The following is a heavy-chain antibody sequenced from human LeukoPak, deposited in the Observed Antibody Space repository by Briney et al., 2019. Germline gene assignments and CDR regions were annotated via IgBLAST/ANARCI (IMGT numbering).Heavy chain of an antibody. D-gene: IGHD6-6*01. Sequence: SETLSLTCTVSGGSISSYYWSWIRQPPGKGLEWIGYIYYRGTTDYNPSLKSRVTISVDTSKNQFSLQLSSVTAADTAVYYCARGYSSSSYYFDYWGQGTLVTVSS. V-gene: IGHV4-59*01. CDR2: IYYRGTT. J-gene: IGHJ4*02. CDR3: ARGYSSSSYYFDY. CDR1: GGSISSYY.